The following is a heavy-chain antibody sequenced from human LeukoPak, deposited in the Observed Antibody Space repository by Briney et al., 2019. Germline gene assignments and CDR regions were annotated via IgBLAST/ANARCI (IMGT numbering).Heavy chain of an antibody. V-gene: IGHV3-30*04. CDR3: ARAYYYGSGSYRDAFDI. CDR2: ISYDGSNK. D-gene: IGHD3-10*01. J-gene: IGHJ3*02. Sequence: GGSLRLSCAASGLTFSSYAMHWVRQAPGKGLEWVAVISYDGSNKYYADSVKGRFTISRDNSKNTLYLQMNSLRAEDTAVYYCARAYYYGSGSYRDAFDIWGQGTMVTVSS. CDR1: GLTFSSYA.